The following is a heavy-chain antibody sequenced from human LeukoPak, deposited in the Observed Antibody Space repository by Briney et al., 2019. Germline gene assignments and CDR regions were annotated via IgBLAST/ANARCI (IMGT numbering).Heavy chain of an antibody. D-gene: IGHD5-18*01. J-gene: IGHJ4*02. CDR3: ARARGVDTGPNNFDY. Sequence: PGGSLRLSCAASGFTFSTYAMNWVRQAPGKGLEWVAVISYDGRQNYYADSVKGRFTISRDNSKNTLYLQMNSLRAEDTAVYYCARARGVDTGPNNFDYWGQGTLVTVSS. CDR2: ISYDGRQN. CDR1: GFTFSTYA. V-gene: IGHV3-30*04.